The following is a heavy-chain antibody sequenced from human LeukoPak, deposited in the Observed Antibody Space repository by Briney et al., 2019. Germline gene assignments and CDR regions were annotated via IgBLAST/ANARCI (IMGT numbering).Heavy chain of an antibody. J-gene: IGHJ4*02. CDR3: ARERRSGFNFDY. CDR1: GYTFTDYY. Sequence: ASVKVSCKASGYTFTDYYTHWVRQAPGQGLEWLGWINPNSGVTNYAQKFQGRVTMTRDTSVSTAYMEVSSLRSDDTAVYYCARERRSGFNFDYWGQGTLVTVSS. V-gene: IGHV1-2*02. D-gene: IGHD3-22*01. CDR2: INPNSGVT.